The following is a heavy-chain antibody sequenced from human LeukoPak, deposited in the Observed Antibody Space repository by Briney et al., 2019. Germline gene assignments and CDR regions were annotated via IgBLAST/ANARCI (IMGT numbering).Heavy chain of an antibody. CDR2: IYYSGST. J-gene: IGHJ3*02. Sequence: PSETLSLTCTVSGGSISSGGYYWSWIRQHPGKGLEWIGYIYYSGSTYYNPSLKSRVTISVDTSKNQFSLRLSSVTAADTAVYYCARAGDPGAFDIWGQGTMVTVSS. CDR3: ARAGDPGAFDI. D-gene: IGHD3-16*01. V-gene: IGHV4-31*03. CDR1: GGSISSGGYY.